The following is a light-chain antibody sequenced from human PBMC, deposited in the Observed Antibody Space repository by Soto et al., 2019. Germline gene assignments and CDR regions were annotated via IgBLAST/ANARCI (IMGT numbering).Light chain of an antibody. Sequence: QSVLTQPPSVSAAPGQKVTSSCSGSSSKFGNNYVSWYQQLPGTAPKLLIYDNNKRPSGIPDRFSGSKSGTSATLGITGLQTGDEADYYCGTWDSSLSATYVFGTGTKVTVL. V-gene: IGLV1-51*01. CDR3: GTWDSSLSATYV. CDR2: DNN. J-gene: IGLJ1*01. CDR1: SSKFGNNY.